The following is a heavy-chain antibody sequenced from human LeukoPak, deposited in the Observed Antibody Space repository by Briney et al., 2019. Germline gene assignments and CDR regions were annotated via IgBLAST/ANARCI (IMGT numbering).Heavy chain of an antibody. V-gene: IGHV4-34*01. J-gene: IGHJ4*02. CDR1: GGSFSGYY. CDR3: ARGAPYYFDY. Sequence: SETLSLTCAVYGGSFSGYYWSWIRQPPGKGLGWIGEINHSGSTNYNPSLKSRVTISVDTSKNQFSLKLSSVTAADTAVYYCARGAPYYFDYWGQGTLVTVSS. CDR2: INHSGST.